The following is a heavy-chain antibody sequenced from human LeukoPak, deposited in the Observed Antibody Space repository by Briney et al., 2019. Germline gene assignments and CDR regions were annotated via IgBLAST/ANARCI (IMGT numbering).Heavy chain of an antibody. CDR2: ISYDGSNK. Sequence: PGGSLRLSCAASGFTFSSYAMHWVRQAPGKGLEWVAVISYDGSNKYYADSVKGRFTISRDNAKNSLYLQMNSLRAEDTAVYYCAREIGRDGYNWDAFDIWGQGTMVTVSS. CDR1: GFTFSSYA. CDR3: AREIGRDGYNWDAFDI. J-gene: IGHJ3*02. V-gene: IGHV3-30-3*01. D-gene: IGHD5-24*01.